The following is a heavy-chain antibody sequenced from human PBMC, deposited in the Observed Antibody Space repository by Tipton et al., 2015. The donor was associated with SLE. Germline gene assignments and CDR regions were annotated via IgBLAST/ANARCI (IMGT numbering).Heavy chain of an antibody. CDR1: GGSISSYY. J-gene: IGHJ6*03. Sequence: TLSLTCTISGGSISSYYWTWIRQSPGKGLEWIGYVYVSGGTNYNPSLKSRVTISVDTSKNQFSLKLSSVTAADTAVYYCARSPPRPLGYYYYYYYMDVWGKGTTVTVSS. CDR3: ARSPPRPLGYYYYYYYMDV. CDR2: VYVSGGT. V-gene: IGHV4-59*01. D-gene: IGHD7-27*01.